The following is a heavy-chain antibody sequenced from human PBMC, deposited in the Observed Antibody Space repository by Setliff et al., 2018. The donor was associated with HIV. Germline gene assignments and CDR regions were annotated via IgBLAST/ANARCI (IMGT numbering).Heavy chain of an antibody. CDR2: IYTGGRT. D-gene: IGHD4-17*01. J-gene: IGHJ5*02. V-gene: IGHV4-4*07. CDR1: DDSISSNY. Sequence: SETLSLTCTVSDDSISSNYWSWIRQSAGKGLGWVGRIYTGGRTNYNPSLKSRVTISVDTSKNQFSLNLSSVTAADTAVYYCARAPGPYGDYNWFDPWGQGALVTVSS. CDR3: ARAPGPYGDYNWFDP.